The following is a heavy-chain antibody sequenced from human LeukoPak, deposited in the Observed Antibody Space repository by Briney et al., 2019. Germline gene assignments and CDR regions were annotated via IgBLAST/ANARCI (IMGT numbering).Heavy chain of an antibody. Sequence: GSLRLSCAASGFTFSGFWMHWVRQAPGKGLVWVSCISFDGSDATYADSVKGRFTISRDNAKNTLHLQMDSLTVEDTAVYYCARASPYIVLVSPDYWGQGTLVTVSS. CDR1: GFTFSGFW. V-gene: IGHV3-74*01. CDR3: ARASPYIVLVSPDY. D-gene: IGHD2-8*01. CDR2: ISFDGSDA. J-gene: IGHJ4*02.